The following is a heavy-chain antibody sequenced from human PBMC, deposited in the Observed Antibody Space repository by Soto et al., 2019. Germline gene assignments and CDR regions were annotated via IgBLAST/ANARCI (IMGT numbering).Heavy chain of an antibody. CDR3: AKGGRQWLVTSDFNY. J-gene: IGHJ4*02. D-gene: IGHD6-19*01. CDR2: ISHDGTNT. CDR1: GFTFSAYG. Sequence: GGSLRLSCVASGFTFSAYGMHWVRQAPGKGLEWVAAISHDGTNTHYADSVKGRFTISRDSSKNTVSLEMTSLRAEDTAVYYCAKGGRQWLVTSDFNYWGQGALVTVSS. V-gene: IGHV3-30*18.